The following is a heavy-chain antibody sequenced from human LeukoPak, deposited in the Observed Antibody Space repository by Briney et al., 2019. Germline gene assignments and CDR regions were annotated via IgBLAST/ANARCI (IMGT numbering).Heavy chain of an antibody. D-gene: IGHD1-26*01. Sequence: ASVKVSCKASGYTFTSYGISWVRQAPGQGLEWMGWISAYNGNTNYAQKLQGRVTMTTDTSTSTAYMELRSLRSDDTAVYYCARDLARYSGSPYYFDHWGQGTLVTVSS. CDR2: ISAYNGNT. J-gene: IGHJ4*02. CDR3: ARDLARYSGSPYYFDH. V-gene: IGHV1-18*01. CDR1: GYTFTSYG.